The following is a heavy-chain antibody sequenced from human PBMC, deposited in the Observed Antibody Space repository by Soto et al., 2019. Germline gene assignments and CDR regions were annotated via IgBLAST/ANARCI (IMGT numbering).Heavy chain of an antibody. J-gene: IGHJ6*02. CDR2: IIPIFGTA. D-gene: IGHD3-3*01. CDR3: ASGGTIFRVVTLLYYYGMDV. CDR1: GGTFSSYA. Sequence: QVQLVQSGAEVKKPGSSVKVSCKASGGTFSSYAISWVRQAPGQGLEWMGGIIPIFGTANYAQKFQGRVTITADESTSTAYMELSSLRSEDTAVYYCASGGTIFRVVTLLYYYGMDVWGQGTTVTVSS. V-gene: IGHV1-69*01.